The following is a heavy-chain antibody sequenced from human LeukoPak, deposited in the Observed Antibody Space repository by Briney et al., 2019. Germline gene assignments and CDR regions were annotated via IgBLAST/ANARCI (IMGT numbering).Heavy chain of an antibody. J-gene: IGHJ4*02. CDR1: GFTFSSYA. CDR2: ISSNGGST. V-gene: IGHV3-64*03. Sequence: GGSLRLSCSASGFTFSSYAMHWVRQAPGKGLEYVSLISSNGGSTYYADFVKGRFTISRDNSKNTLYLQMSSLRTEDTAVYYCVRDHENDYWGQGTLVTVSS. CDR3: VRDHENDY.